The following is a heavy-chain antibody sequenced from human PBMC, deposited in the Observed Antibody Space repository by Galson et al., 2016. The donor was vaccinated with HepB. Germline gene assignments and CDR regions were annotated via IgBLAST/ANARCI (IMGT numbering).Heavy chain of an antibody. CDR2: ISSYGSTI. CDR1: GLTFTTYE. J-gene: IGHJ4*02. D-gene: IGHD6-19*01. CDR3: ARVRWLEPLDY. Sequence: SLRLSCAASGLTFTTYEMTWVRQAPGKGLEWMSYISSYGSTIYYADSVKGRFTISRDNAENSLYLQMNSLRAEDTAVYYCARVRWLEPLDYWGQGTLVTVSS. V-gene: IGHV3-48*03.